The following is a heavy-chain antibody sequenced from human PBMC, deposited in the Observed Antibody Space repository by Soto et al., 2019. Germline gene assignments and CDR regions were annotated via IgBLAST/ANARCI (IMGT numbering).Heavy chain of an antibody. D-gene: IGHD6-19*01. Sequence: EVQLLESGGGLVQPGGSLRLSCAASGFTFSSYAMSWVRQAPGKGLEWVSAISGSGGSTYYADSVTGRFTISRDNSKNTLYLQMNSLRAEDTAVYYCAKDFTPTAVAGKVFDYWGQGTLLTVSS. J-gene: IGHJ4*02. CDR1: GFTFSSYA. V-gene: IGHV3-23*01. CDR2: ISGSGGST. CDR3: AKDFTPTAVAGKVFDY.